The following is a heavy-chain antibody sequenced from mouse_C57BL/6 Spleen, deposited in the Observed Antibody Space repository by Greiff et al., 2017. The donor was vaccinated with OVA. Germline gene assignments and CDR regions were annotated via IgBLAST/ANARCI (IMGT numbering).Heavy chain of an antibody. Sequence: EVQLQQSGPELVKPGASVKMSCKASGYTFTDYNMHWVKQSHGKSLEWIGYINPNNGGTSYNQKFKGKATLTVNKSSSTAYMELRSLTSEDSAVYYCARRREIYYYGSSHYWYFDVWGTGTTVTVSS. D-gene: IGHD1-1*01. V-gene: IGHV1-22*01. CDR3: ARRREIYYYGSSHYWYFDV. J-gene: IGHJ1*03. CDR2: INPNNGGT. CDR1: GYTFTDYN.